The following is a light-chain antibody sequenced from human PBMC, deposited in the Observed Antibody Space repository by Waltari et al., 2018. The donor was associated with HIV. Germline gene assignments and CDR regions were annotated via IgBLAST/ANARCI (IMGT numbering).Light chain of an antibody. CDR2: NNN. V-gene: IGLV1-44*01. CDR1: SSNIGRDT. Sequence: QSVLTQPPSASGTPGQRVTISCSGGSSNIGRDTVNWYQHLPGTAPKLRIDNNNGRPSGFPDRFSGSKSGTSASLAISGLQSEDEADYYCSSWDGSLNGWVFGGGTKLTVL. J-gene: IGLJ3*02. CDR3: SSWDGSLNGWV.